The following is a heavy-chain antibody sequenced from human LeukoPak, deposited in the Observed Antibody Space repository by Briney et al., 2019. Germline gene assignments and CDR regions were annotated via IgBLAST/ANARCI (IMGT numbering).Heavy chain of an antibody. J-gene: IGHJ3*02. Sequence: GASVKVSCKASGYTFTGYYMHWVRQAPGQGLEWMGWIDPNSGGTNYAQKFQGRVTMTRDTSISTAYMELSRLRSDDTAVYYCARGLLWFGELSGLAFDIWGQGTMVTVSS. CDR2: IDPNSGGT. D-gene: IGHD3-10*01. CDR1: GYTFTGYY. V-gene: IGHV1-2*02. CDR3: ARGLLWFGELSGLAFDI.